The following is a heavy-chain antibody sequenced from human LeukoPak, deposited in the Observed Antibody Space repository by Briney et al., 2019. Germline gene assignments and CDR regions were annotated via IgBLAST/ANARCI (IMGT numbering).Heavy chain of an antibody. CDR2: IWYDGSNI. CDR1: GFSFSSYG. Sequence: GGSLRPSCAASGFSFSSYGMHWVRQAPGKGLEWVALIWYDGSNIYYADSVKGRFTISRDNSKNTLYLQMNSLRAEDTAVYYCAKGYCSRTSCYWYFDLWGRGTLVTVSS. V-gene: IGHV3-33*06. CDR3: AKGYCSRTSCYWYFDL. J-gene: IGHJ2*01. D-gene: IGHD2-2*01.